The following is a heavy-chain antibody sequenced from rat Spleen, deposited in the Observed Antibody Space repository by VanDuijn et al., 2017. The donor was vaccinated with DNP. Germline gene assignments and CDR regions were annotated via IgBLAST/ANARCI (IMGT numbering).Heavy chain of an antibody. Sequence: EVQLVESGGGLVQPGRSLKLSCAASGFTFSAYYMAWVRQAPAKGLEWVAYIGSAAYAPYYGDSVKGRFTISRDNAKSTLYLQMDSLRSEDTATYYCARRAIQRGWFAYWGQGTLVTVSS. CDR1: GFTFSAYY. V-gene: IGHV5-25*01. CDR2: IGSAAYAP. CDR3: ARRAIQRGWFAY. D-gene: IGHD1-11*01. J-gene: IGHJ3*01.